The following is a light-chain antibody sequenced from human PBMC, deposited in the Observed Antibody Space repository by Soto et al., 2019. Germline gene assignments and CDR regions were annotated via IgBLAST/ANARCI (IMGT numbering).Light chain of an antibody. CDR2: SAS. V-gene: IGKV3-20*01. CDR1: QSVNSNF. CDR3: QHYDNSLLT. J-gene: IGKJ5*01. Sequence: EIVLTQSPGTLSLSPGEGATLTCRTSQSVNSNFVTWYQQKPGQAPRLLIYSASSRAPGIPDRFSGSGSGTDFTLTISRLEPEDFVVYYCQHYDNSLLTFGQGTRLEI.